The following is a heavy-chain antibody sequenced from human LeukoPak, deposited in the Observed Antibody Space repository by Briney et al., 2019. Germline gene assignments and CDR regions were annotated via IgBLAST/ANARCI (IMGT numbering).Heavy chain of an antibody. V-gene: IGHV3-48*03. D-gene: IGHD6-6*01. CDR1: DFTFTSYE. CDR2: ISSSGNTI. CDR3: ARGPSIAARYDAFDI. J-gene: IGHJ3*02. Sequence: GGSLSLSCAASDFTFTSYELNWVRQAPGKGLEWVSYISSSGNTISYADSVKGRFTISRDNAKNSLYLQVISLRAEDTAVYYCARGPSIAARYDAFDIWGQGTMVTVSS.